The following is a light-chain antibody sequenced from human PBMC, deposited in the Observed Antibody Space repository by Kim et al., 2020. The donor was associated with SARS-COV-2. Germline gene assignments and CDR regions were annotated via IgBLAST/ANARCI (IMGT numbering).Light chain of an antibody. CDR2: DIS. V-gene: IGLV7-46*01. CDR3: LLSYSGTWV. CDR1: TGAVTSGHY. J-gene: IGLJ3*02. Sequence: PGGTVTLTCGSSTGAVTSGHYPYWFQQKPGQAPRTLIYDISSKHSWTPARFSGSLLGGKAALTLSGAQPEDEAEYYCLLSYSGTWVFGGGTKLTVL.